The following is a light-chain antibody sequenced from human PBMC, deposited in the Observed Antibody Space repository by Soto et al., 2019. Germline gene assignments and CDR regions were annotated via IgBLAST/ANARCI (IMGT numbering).Light chain of an antibody. V-gene: IGKV1-39*01. CDR2: AAS. CDR1: QSISSY. J-gene: IGKJ3*01. CDR3: QQSYSTPRT. Sequence: DIQITKSPSSLSASVGDRGTITCRASQSISSYLNWYQQKPGKAPKLLIYAASSLQSGVPSRFSGSGSGTDFTLTISSLQPEHFATYYCQQSYSTPRTFGPGIKVDIK.